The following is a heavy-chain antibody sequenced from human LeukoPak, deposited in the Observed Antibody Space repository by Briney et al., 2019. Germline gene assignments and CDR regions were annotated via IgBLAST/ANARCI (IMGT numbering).Heavy chain of an antibody. J-gene: IGHJ4*02. CDR2: INTSWST. V-gene: IGHV4-4*07. Sequence: SETLSLTCTVSGGSISNYYWSWIRQPAGKGLEWIGRINTSWSTDYNPSLKSRVTMSVDTAKNQFSLNLSSLTDADTAVYYCARSRGTTLVTRFDYWGQGTLVTVSS. CDR3: ARSRGTTLVTRFDY. CDR1: GGSISNYY. D-gene: IGHD5-18*01.